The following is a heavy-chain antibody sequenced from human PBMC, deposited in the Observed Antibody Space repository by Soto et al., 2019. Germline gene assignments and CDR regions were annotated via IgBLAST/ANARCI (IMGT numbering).Heavy chain of an antibody. D-gene: IGHD6-19*01. Sequence: GGSLRLSCAASGFTFSSYAMSWVRQAPGKGLEWVSAISGSGGSTYYADSVKGRFTISRDNSKNTLYLQMNSLRAEDTAVYYWAKDGSGWYKYWFDPWGQGTLVTVSS. J-gene: IGHJ5*02. CDR3: AKDGSGWYKYWFDP. CDR1: GFTFSSYA. V-gene: IGHV3-23*01. CDR2: ISGSGGST.